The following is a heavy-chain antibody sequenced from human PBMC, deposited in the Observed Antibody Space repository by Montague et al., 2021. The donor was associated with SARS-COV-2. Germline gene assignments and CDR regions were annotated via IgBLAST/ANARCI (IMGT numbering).Heavy chain of an antibody. CDR1: GGSISSDDSY. CDR2: ISYSGRT. Sequence: TLSLTCIVSGGSISSDDSYWTWIRRHPGKGLEWIGNISYSGRTSYNASLKSRLTISADTSDNQFSLKLTSMTAADTAVYYCARMDVPAHGTSAASYSDYWGRGTLVTVSS. V-gene: IGHV4-31*03. D-gene: IGHD6-13*01. J-gene: IGHJ4*02. CDR3: ARMDVPAHGTSAASYSDY.